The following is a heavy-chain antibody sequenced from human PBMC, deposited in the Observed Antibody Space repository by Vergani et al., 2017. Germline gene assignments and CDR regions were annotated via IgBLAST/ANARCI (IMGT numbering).Heavy chain of an antibody. Sequence: QVQLVQSGAEVKKPGSSVKVSCKASGGTFSSYTISWVRQAPGQGLEWMGRIIPILGIANYAQKFQGRVTITADKSTSTAYMELSSLRSEDTAVYYCARGGSYYDSSGYYERPFDYWGQGTLDTVSS. V-gene: IGHV1-69*09. D-gene: IGHD3-22*01. CDR1: GGTFSSYT. CDR3: ARGGSYYDSSGYYERPFDY. J-gene: IGHJ4*02. CDR2: IIPILGIA.